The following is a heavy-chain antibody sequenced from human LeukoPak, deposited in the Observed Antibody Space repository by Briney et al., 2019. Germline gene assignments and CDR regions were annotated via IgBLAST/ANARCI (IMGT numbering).Heavy chain of an antibody. CDR3: ARVPITIFGVVTPLFDY. CDR2: INPSGGST. CDR1: GYTFTSYY. Sequence: GASVKVSCKASGYTFTSYYMHWVRQAPGQGLEWMGIINPSGGSTSYAQEFQGRVTMTRDTSISTAYMELSMLRSDDTAVYYCARVPITIFGVVTPLFDYWGQGTLVTVSS. D-gene: IGHD3-3*01. V-gene: IGHV1-46*01. J-gene: IGHJ4*02.